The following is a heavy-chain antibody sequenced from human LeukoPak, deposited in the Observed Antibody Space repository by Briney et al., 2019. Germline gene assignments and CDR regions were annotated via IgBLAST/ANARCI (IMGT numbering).Heavy chain of an antibody. CDR2: ISGSGGST. CDR3: AKDPDGLWS. J-gene: IGHJ5*02. CDR1: GFTFSSYA. Sequence: SGGSLRLSCAASGFTFSSYAMSWVRQAPGRGLEWVSAISGSGGSTYYADSVKGRFTIFRDNSKNTLYLQMNSLRAEDTAVYYCAKDPDGLWSWGQGTLVTVSS. V-gene: IGHV3-23*01. D-gene: IGHD4/OR15-4a*01.